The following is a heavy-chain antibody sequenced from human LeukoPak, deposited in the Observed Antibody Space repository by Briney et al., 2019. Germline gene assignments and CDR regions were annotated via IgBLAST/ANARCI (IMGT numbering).Heavy chain of an antibody. D-gene: IGHD3-22*01. Sequence: GGSLRLSCAASGFTFSNAWMSWVRQAPGKGLEWVGRIKSKTDGGTTDYGAPVKGRFTISRDNSKNTLYLQMNSLRAEDTAVYYCAKEGRQPPRYDSSGYYIDAFDIWGQGTMVTVSS. V-gene: IGHV3-15*01. CDR1: GFTFSNAW. CDR2: IKSKTDGGTT. J-gene: IGHJ3*02. CDR3: AKEGRQPPRYDSSGYYIDAFDI.